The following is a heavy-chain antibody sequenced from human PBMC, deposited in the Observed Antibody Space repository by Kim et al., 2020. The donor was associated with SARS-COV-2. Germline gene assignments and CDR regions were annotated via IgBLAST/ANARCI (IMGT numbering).Heavy chain of an antibody. CDR2: IYYSGST. V-gene: IGHV4-59*01. CDR1: GGSISSYY. Sequence: SETLSLTCTVSGGSISSYYWSWIRQPPGKGLEWIGYIYYSGSTNYNPSLKSRVTISVDTSKNQFSLKLSSVTAADTAVYYCARLYSSSWLQYYYYGMDGWGQGTTVTVSS. J-gene: IGHJ6*02. D-gene: IGHD6-13*01. CDR3: ARLYSSSWLQYYYYGMDG.